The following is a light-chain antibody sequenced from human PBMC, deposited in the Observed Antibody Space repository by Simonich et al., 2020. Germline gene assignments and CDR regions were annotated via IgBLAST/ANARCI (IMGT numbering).Light chain of an antibody. J-gene: IGLJ3*02. CDR1: SSGVGGYNY. CDR2: DAS. V-gene: IGLV2-14*01. CDR3: SSYTSSSTLV. Sequence: QSALTQPRSVSGSPGQSVTISCTGTSSGVGGYNYVSWYQPHPGKAPQLMISDASKRPSWVSNRFSGSKSGNTASLTISGLQAEDEADYYCSSYTSSSTLVFGGGTKLTVL.